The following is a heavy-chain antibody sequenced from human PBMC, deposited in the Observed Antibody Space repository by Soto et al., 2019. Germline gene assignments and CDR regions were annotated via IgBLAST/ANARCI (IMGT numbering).Heavy chain of an antibody. Sequence: QVQVVQSEVEVKRPGVSVRISCKASGFTLDNHAMTWVRQAPGKGLEWMGWIGAIVYNDATNYAREFQGRLTMARDTSPNTVYMDLSSLRSDDTAVYYCARGTKGAGGWYFDIWGRGTPVVVSS. V-gene: IGHV1-18*01. D-gene: IGHD1-26*01. CDR3: ARGTKGAGGWYFDI. J-gene: IGHJ2*01. CDR2: IGAIVYNDAT. CDR1: GFTLDNHA.